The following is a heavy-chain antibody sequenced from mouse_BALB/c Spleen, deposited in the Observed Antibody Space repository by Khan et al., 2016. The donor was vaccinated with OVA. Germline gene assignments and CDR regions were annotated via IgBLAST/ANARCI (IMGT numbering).Heavy chain of an antibody. J-gene: IGHJ3*01. CDR3: AREGAYYRSDGWFSY. CDR1: GYTFTTYM. D-gene: IGHD2-14*01. Sequence: QVQLQQSGAELARPGASVKMSCKASGYTFTTYMMHWVKQRPGQGLEWIGYINPSNGYTNYNQKFKDKSTLTADKSSSTAYMQLSSLTSDYSAVYYGAREGAYYRSDGWFSYWGQGTLVTVSA. CDR2: INPSNGYT. V-gene: IGHV1-4*01.